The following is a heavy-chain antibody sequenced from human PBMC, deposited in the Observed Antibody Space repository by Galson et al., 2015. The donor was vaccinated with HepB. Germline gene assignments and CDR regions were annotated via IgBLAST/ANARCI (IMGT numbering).Heavy chain of an antibody. D-gene: IGHD2-15*01. V-gene: IGHV3-15*07. CDR3: IARAVAI. Sequence: SLRLSCAPSGFTFSDAWMTWVRQAPGKGLEWVGCIRPKSVGGTTEYAAPMKGRFTISRDDSRNTVYLQMNSLRAEDTAVYYCIARAVAIWGQGTLVTASS. CDR1: GFTFSDAW. J-gene: IGHJ4*02. CDR2: IRPKSVGGTT.